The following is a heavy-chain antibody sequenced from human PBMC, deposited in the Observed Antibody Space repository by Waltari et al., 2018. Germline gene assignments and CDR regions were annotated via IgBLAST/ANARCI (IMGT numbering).Heavy chain of an antibody. D-gene: IGHD2-8*01. CDR2: IYYSGST. V-gene: IGHV4-59*01. J-gene: IGHJ5*02. Sequence: QVQLQESGPGLVKPSETLSLTCTVSGGSISSYYWSWIRQPPGKGLEWIGYIYYSGSTNYNPSLKSRVTISVDTSKNQFSLKLSSVTAADTAVYYCARVGPYGAVDPWGQGTLVTVSS. CDR3: ARVGPYGAVDP. CDR1: GGSISSYY.